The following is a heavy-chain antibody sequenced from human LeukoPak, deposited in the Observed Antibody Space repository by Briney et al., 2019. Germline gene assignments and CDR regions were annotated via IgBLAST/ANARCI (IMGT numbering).Heavy chain of an antibody. V-gene: IGHV3-48*04. CDR3: ARSRTMVRGAFDY. CDR2: ISSSSSTI. CDR1: GFTFSSYS. D-gene: IGHD3-10*01. J-gene: IGHJ4*02. Sequence: GGSPRLSCAASGFTFSSYSMNWVRQAPGKGLEWVSYISSSSSTIYYADSVKGRFTISRDNAKNSLYLQMNSLRAEDTAVYYCARSRTMVRGAFDYWGQGTLVTVSS.